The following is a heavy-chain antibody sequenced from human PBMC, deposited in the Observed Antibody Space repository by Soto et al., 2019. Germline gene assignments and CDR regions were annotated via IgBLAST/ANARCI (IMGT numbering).Heavy chain of an antibody. CDR2: ISAYNGNT. CDR3: ARENPYYYDSSGYPGSYYYYDYAMAV. V-gene: IGHV1-18*01. D-gene: IGHD3-22*01. J-gene: IGHJ6*02. CDR1: GYTFTSYG. Sequence: ASVKVSCKASGYTFTSYGISWVRQAPGQGLEWMGWISAYNGNTNYAQKLQGRVTMTTDTSTSTAYMELRSLRSDDTAVYYCARENPYYYDSSGYPGSYYYYDYAMAVRGQGTPVAVS.